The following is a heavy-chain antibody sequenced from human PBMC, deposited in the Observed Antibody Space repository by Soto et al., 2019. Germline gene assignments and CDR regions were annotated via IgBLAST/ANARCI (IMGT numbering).Heavy chain of an antibody. J-gene: IGHJ1*01. V-gene: IGHV4-31*03. D-gene: IGHD3-22*01. Sequence: QVQLQESGPGLVKPSQTLSLTCTVSGGSISSGGYYWSWIRQHPGKGLEWIGYIYDSGNTYYSPSLKSRISISVDTSKNQFSLKMSSVTAADTAVYYCARNSGYPEYFQHWGQGTLVTVSS. CDR2: IYDSGNT. CDR3: ARNSGYPEYFQH. CDR1: GGSISSGGYY.